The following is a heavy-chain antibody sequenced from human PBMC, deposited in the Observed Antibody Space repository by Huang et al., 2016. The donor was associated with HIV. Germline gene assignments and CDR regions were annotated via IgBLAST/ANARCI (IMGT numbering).Heavy chain of an antibody. J-gene: IGHJ4*02. CDR2: MNPKSGNT. V-gene: IGHV1-8*03. CDR1: GFTFNNYD. Sequence: QVQLVQSGAEVKKPGASVKVSCKASGFTFNNYDFNWVRQASGQGLGWMGWMNPKSGNTGNAHKFQGRVTITMNTCITTAYMELRSLISEDTAVYYCARARWFLYDSTGYYSRYYFDSWGQGTLVTISS. CDR3: ARARWFLYDSTGYYSRYYFDS. D-gene: IGHD3-22*01.